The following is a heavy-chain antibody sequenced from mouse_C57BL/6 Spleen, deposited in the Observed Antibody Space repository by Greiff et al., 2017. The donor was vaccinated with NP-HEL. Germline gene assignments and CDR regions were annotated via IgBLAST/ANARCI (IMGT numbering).Heavy chain of an antibody. Sequence: VQLQQSVAELVRPGASVKLSCTASGFNIKNTYMHWVKQRPEQGLEWIGRIDPANGNTKYAPKFQGKATITADTSSNTSYLQLSSLTSEDTAIYYGARDYDVDYYAMDYWGQGTSVTVSS. V-gene: IGHV14-3*01. CDR1: GFNIKNTY. CDR3: ARDYDVDYYAMDY. CDR2: IDPANGNT. D-gene: IGHD2-4*01. J-gene: IGHJ4*01.